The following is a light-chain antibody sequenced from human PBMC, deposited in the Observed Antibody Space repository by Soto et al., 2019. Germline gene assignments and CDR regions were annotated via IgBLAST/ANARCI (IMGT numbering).Light chain of an antibody. CDR3: QPYDERPRT. V-gene: IGKV1-33*01. Sequence: DIQMTQSPSSLSTSVGDIVAITFQASQDIRNNLNWYQQKQWKAPKPLIYDASNLETGVPSSFSGIGSGTDFTLAISSLQPEDVATDYGQPYDERPRTFGQGTNLEIK. J-gene: IGKJ2*01. CDR1: QDIRNN. CDR2: DAS.